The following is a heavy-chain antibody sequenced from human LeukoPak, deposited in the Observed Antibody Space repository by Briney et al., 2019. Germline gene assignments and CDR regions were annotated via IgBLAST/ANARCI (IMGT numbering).Heavy chain of an antibody. CDR2: IYYSGST. J-gene: IGHJ5*02. V-gene: IGHV4-39*07. D-gene: IGHD1-26*01. CDR3: ARDSSGSYSYTSLYNWFDP. CDR1: GGSISSSSYY. Sequence: SETLSLTCTVSGGSISSSSYYWGWIRQPPGKGLEWIGSIYYSGSTYYNPSLKSRVTISVDTSKNRFSLKLSSVTAADTAVYYCARDSSGSYSYTSLYNWFDPWGQGTLVTVSS.